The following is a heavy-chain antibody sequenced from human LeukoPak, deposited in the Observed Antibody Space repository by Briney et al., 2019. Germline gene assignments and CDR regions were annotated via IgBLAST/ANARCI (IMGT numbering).Heavy chain of an antibody. Sequence: GGSLRLSCAASGFTFNTYGMSWVRQAPGKGLEWVSGISGRGDSADYADSVKGRFTISRDNSKNTLNLRLNSLRVEDTATYYCVKDRYCPEVTCFGGGFEYWGQGTLVVVSS. J-gene: IGHJ4*02. V-gene: IGHV3-23*01. D-gene: IGHD2-8*02. CDR2: ISGRGDSA. CDR3: VKDRYCPEVTCFGGGFEY. CDR1: GFTFNTYG.